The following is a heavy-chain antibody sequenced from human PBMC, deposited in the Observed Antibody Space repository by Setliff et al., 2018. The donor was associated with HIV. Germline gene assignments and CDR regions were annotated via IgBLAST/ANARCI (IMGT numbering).Heavy chain of an antibody. D-gene: IGHD2-2*02. CDR1: GGSISSSSYH. J-gene: IGHJ6*03. V-gene: IGHV4-39*02. CDR3: ARDGVSIVVVPAAIHYYYYMDV. CDR2: IYDSGST. Sequence: SETLSLTCSVSGGSISSSSYHWGWIRQPPGKRLEWLGSIYDSGSTSYNPSLSSRLTISVDTSKNQFSLKLSSVTAADTAVYYCARDGVSIVVVPAAIHYYYYMDVWGKGTTVTVSS.